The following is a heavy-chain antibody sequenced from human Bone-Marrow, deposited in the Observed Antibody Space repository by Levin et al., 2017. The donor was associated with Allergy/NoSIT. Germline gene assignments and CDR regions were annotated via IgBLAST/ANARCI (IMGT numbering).Heavy chain of an antibody. CDR3: ASSTSSSWGDFWFDP. J-gene: IGHJ5*02. Sequence: GESLKISCAASGFTFSSYAMHWVRQAPGKGLEWVAVISYDGSNKYYADSVKGRFTISRDNSKNTLYLQMNSLRAEDTAVYYCASSTSSSWGDFWFDPWGQGTLVTVSS. CDR1: GFTFSSYA. V-gene: IGHV3-30-3*01. CDR2: ISYDGSNK. D-gene: IGHD6-13*01.